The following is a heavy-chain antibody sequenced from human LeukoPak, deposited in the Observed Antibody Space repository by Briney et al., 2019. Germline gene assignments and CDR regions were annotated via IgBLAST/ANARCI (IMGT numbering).Heavy chain of an antibody. Sequence: SETLSLTCTVSGGSISSSSYYWGWIRQPPGKGLEWIGSIYYSGSTYYNPSLKSRVTISVDTSKNQFSLKLSSVTAADTAVYYCATPNYYDSRGAVGRVYWGQGTLVTVSS. D-gene: IGHD3-22*01. CDR2: IYYSGST. J-gene: IGHJ4*02. CDR1: GGSISSSSYY. CDR3: ATPNYYDSRGAVGRVY. V-gene: IGHV4-39*01.